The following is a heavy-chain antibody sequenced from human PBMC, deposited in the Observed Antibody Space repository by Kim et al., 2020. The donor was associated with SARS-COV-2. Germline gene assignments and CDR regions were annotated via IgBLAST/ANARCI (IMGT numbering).Heavy chain of an antibody. V-gene: IGHV1-46*01. D-gene: IGHD5-12*01. J-gene: IGHJ4*02. CDR3: ARAQEMATTGVDY. Sequence: AQKFQGRVTMTRDTSTSTVYMELSSLRSEDTAVYYCARAQEMATTGVDYWGQGTLVTVSS.